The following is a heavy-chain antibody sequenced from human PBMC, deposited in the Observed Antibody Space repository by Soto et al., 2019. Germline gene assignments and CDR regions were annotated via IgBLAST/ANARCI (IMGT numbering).Heavy chain of an antibody. D-gene: IGHD2-15*01. V-gene: IGHV1-3*01. Sequence: QAHLVQSGTEVKKTGASVRVSCQTSGYIFAAYALHWVRQAPGQRLEWMGWIDAGNGDTKYSQRFQGRLTITRDTSATTAYMELSSLTSGDTAVYYCARSGGTLGPCFDPWGQGTLVTVSS. J-gene: IGHJ5*02. CDR1: GYIFAAYA. CDR2: IDAGNGDT. CDR3: ARSGGTLGPCFDP.